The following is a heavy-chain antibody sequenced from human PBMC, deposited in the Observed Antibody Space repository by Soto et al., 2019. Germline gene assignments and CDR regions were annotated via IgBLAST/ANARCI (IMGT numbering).Heavy chain of an antibody. Sequence: PGGSLRLSCSASGFTFSSYAMHWVRQAPGKGLEYVSSISTNAGSTHYADSVKGRFTISRDNSKNTQYLQMSSLRADDTAVYYCVKGEYYYDSSGYYPFDYWGQGTLVTVSS. J-gene: IGHJ4*02. CDR1: GFTFSSYA. D-gene: IGHD3-22*01. V-gene: IGHV3-64D*06. CDR2: ISTNAGST. CDR3: VKGEYYYDSSGYYPFDY.